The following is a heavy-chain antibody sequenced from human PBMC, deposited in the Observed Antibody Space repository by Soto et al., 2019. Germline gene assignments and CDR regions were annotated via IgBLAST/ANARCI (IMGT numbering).Heavy chain of an antibody. CDR2: IYYSGST. V-gene: IGHV4-31*03. J-gene: IGHJ3*02. Sequence: QVQLQESGPGLVKPSQTLSLTCTVSGGSISSGGYYWSWIRQHPGKGLEWIGYIYYSGSTYYNPSIKSRVTISVDTSKNQFSLKLSSVTAADTAVYYCARRGIGGSGSYLRAFDIWGQGTMVTVSS. D-gene: IGHD3-10*01. CDR3: ARRGIGGSGSYLRAFDI. CDR1: GGSISSGGYY.